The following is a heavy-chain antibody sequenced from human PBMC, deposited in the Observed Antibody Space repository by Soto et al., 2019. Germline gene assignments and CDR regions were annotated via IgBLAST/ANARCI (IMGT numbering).Heavy chain of an antibody. V-gene: IGHV1-18*01. CDR1: GGTFSSYA. CDR3: ARDGYYYDSSGYPSWFDP. J-gene: IGHJ5*02. D-gene: IGHD3-22*01. Sequence: GASVKVSCKASGGTFSSYAISWVRQAPGQGLEWMGWISAYNGNTNYAQKLQGRVTMTTDTSTSTAYMELRSLRSDDTAVYYCARDGYYYDSSGYPSWFDPWGQGTLVTVSS. CDR2: ISAYNGNT.